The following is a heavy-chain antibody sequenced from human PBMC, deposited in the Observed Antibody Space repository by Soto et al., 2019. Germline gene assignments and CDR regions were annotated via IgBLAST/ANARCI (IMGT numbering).Heavy chain of an antibody. V-gene: IGHV1-2*04. CDR2: INPNSGGT. CDR1: GYTFTGDY. CDR3: ARGGTKPAAAEMDV. D-gene: IGHD6-25*01. Sequence: ASVNVSGKASGYTFTGDYMHWVRQAPGQGLEWIGWINPNSGGTNYAQKFQGWVTMTRDTSISTAYMELSRLRSDDTAVYYCARGGTKPAAAEMDVWGQGTTVIVSS. J-gene: IGHJ6*02.